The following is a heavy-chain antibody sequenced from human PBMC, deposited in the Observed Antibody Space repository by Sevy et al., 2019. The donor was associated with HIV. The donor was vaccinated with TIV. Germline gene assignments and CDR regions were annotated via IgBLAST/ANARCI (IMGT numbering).Heavy chain of an antibody. V-gene: IGHV3-7*01. J-gene: IGHJ4*02. CDR3: AREVGGWNWRPYYFDS. Sequence: GGSLRLSCAASGFRFTDYWMSWVRQTPGKGLEWVATIKQDESEKYYVDSVKGRFAISRDNGKNSVSLQMNGLRVEDTALYYCAREVGGWNWRPYYFDSWGQGTLVTVSS. CDR2: IKQDESEK. D-gene: IGHD3-16*01. CDR1: GFRFTDYW.